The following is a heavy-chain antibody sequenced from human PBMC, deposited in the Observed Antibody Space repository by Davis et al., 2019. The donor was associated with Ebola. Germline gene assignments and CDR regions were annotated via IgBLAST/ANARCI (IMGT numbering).Heavy chain of an antibody. CDR2: IIPIFGTA. V-gene: IGHV1-69*13. Sequence: AASVKVSCKASGGTFSSYAISWVRQAPGQGLEWMGGIIPIFGTANYAQKFQGRVTITADESTSTAYMELSSLRSEDTAVYYCARVCCSSTSCWCYYYYGMDVWGQGTTVTVSS. D-gene: IGHD2-2*01. CDR1: GGTFSSYA. J-gene: IGHJ6*02. CDR3: ARVCCSSTSCWCYYYYGMDV.